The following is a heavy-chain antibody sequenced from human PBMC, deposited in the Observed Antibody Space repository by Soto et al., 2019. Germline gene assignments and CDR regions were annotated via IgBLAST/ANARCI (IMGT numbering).Heavy chain of an antibody. Sequence: GGSLRLSCTASGFMFNNSAMTWVRQAPGQGLQWVASASDNGGSRGGTYYADSVKGRFTISRDNSKNTLYLQLDSLTGADTAVYYCASATAVVIAALGIWGQGTMVTVSS. CDR1: GFMFNNSA. V-gene: IGHV3-23*01. CDR2: ASDNGGSRGGT. D-gene: IGHD2-21*01. CDR3: ASATAVVIAALGI. J-gene: IGHJ3*02.